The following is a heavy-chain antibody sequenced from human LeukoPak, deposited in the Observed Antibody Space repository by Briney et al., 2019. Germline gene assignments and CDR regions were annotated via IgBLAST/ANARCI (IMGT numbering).Heavy chain of an antibody. J-gene: IGHJ3*02. D-gene: IGHD2-15*01. CDR1: GGSFSGYY. Sequence: SETLSLTCAVYGGSFSGYYWSWIRQPPGKGLEWIGEIKHSGSTNYNPSLKSRVSISVDTSKNQFSLKLSSVTAADTAVYYCARGTGYCSCGSCYSNLGAFDIWGQGTMVTVSS. CDR3: ARGTGYCSCGSCYSNLGAFDI. CDR2: IKHSGST. V-gene: IGHV4-34*01.